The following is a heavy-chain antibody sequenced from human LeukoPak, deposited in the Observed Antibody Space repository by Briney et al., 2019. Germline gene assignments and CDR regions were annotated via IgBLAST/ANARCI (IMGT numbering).Heavy chain of an antibody. Sequence: SETLSLTCTVSGGSVNSGSYYWNWIRQPPGKGLEWIGYIYYSGSTNYNPSLKSRVTISVDTSKNQFSLKLSSVTAADTAVYYCARDGYNYYAFDYWGQGTLVTVSS. CDR3: ARDGYNYYAFDY. CDR1: GGSVNSGSYY. J-gene: IGHJ4*02. V-gene: IGHV4-61*01. CDR2: IYYSGST. D-gene: IGHD5-24*01.